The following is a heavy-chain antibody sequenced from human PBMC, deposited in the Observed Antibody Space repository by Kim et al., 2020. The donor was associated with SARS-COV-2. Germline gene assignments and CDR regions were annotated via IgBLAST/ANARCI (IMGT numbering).Heavy chain of an antibody. CDR2: IYYSGST. Sequence: SETLSLTCTVSGGSISSSSYYWGWIRQPPGKGLEWIGSIYYSGSTYYNPSLKSRVTISVDTSKNQFSLKLSSVTAADTAVYYCARRGGGWYPSYYFDYWGQGTLVTVSS. CDR3: ARRGGGWYPSYYFDY. J-gene: IGHJ4*02. V-gene: IGHV4-39*01. D-gene: IGHD6-19*01. CDR1: GGSISSSSYY.